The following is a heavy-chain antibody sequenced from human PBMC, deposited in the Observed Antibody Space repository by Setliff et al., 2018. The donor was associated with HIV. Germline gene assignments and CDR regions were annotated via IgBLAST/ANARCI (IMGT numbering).Heavy chain of an antibody. D-gene: IGHD4-17*01. CDR1: GYSFTSFD. J-gene: IGHJ4*02. V-gene: IGHV1-8*01. CDR3: AMGLSPINGDYVLGY. CDR2: MNPNSGNT. Sequence: GASVKVSCKASGYSFTSFDVNWVRQPAGLGLEWMGWMNPNSGNTYYTPKFHGRLTMTRNTSITTAYLELSSLESDDTAVYYCAMGLSPINGDYVLGYWGQGTLVTAPQ.